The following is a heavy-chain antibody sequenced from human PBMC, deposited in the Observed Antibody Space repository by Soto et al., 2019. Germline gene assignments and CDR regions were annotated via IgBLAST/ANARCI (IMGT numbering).Heavy chain of an antibody. Sequence: SETLSLTCTVSGGSISSYYWSWIRQPPGKGLEWIGYIYYSGSTNYNPSLKSRVTISVDTSKNQFSLKLSSVTAADTAVYYCARLRGDVPAAMGGQYYMDVWGKGTTVTVSS. CDR2: IYYSGST. CDR1: GGSISSYY. D-gene: IGHD2-2*01. J-gene: IGHJ6*03. CDR3: ARLRGDVPAAMGGQYYMDV. V-gene: IGHV4-59*08.